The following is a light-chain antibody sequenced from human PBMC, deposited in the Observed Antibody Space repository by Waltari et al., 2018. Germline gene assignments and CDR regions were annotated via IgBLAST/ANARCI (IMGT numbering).Light chain of an antibody. CDR2: TNT. Sequence: QSVLTQPPSASGTPGQGVTISCSGSTSHIGRHSVNWYPQLPGRAPKLLIYTNTRRPSGVPDRFSGSKSGTSASLAISGLQSEDEADYYCAAWDASLDVPVFGGGTKLTVL. CDR1: TSHIGRHS. CDR3: AAWDASLDVPV. V-gene: IGLV1-44*01. J-gene: IGLJ2*01.